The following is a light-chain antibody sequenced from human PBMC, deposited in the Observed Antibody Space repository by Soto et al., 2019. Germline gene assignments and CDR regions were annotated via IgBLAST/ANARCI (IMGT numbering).Light chain of an antibody. CDR2: GAS. Sequence: EIVLTQSPGTLSLSPGERATLSCRASQSVSSSYLAWYQQKPGQAPRLLIYGASSRATGIPDRFSGSGSGTDFTLTISRLESEDFAVYYCQQYGSSTGTIGQGTKVDI. V-gene: IGKV3-20*01. J-gene: IGKJ1*01. CDR3: QQYGSSTGT. CDR1: QSVSSSY.